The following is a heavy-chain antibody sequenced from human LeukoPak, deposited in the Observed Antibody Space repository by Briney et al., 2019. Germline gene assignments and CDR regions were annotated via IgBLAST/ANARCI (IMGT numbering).Heavy chain of an antibody. CDR3: ARRVYDILTGYYGSDAFDI. D-gene: IGHD3-9*01. Sequence: GESLKISCKGSGYSFTSYWIGWLRQMPGKGLEWMGIIYPGDSDTRYSPSFQGQVTISADKSISTAYLQWSSLKASDTAMYYCARRVYDILTGYYGSDAFDIWGQGTMVTVSS. V-gene: IGHV5-51*01. J-gene: IGHJ3*02. CDR2: IYPGDSDT. CDR1: GYSFTSYW.